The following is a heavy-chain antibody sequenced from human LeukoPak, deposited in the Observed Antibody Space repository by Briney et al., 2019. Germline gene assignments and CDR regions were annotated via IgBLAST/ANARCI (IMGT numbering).Heavy chain of an antibody. V-gene: IGHV3-74*01. D-gene: IGHD6-6*01. Sequence: GGPLRLSCAASGFTFSSYWMHWVRQAPGKGLVWVSRINSDGSSTSYADSVKGRFTISRDNAKNTLYLQMNSLRAEDTAVYYCARGIAARPDTWFDPWGQGTLVTVSS. CDR2: INSDGSST. J-gene: IGHJ5*02. CDR3: ARGIAARPDTWFDP. CDR1: GFTFSSYW.